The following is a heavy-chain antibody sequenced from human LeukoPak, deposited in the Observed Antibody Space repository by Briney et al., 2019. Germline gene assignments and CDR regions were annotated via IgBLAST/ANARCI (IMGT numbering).Heavy chain of an antibody. CDR2: IKQDGSEK. CDR3: ARDALDQYYYYYYYGMDV. Sequence: GGSLRLSCAASGFTFSSYWMSWVRQAPGKGLEWVANIKQDGSEKYYVDSVKGRFTISRDNAKNSLYLQMNSLRAEDTAVYYCARDALDQYYYYYYYGMDVWGQRTTVTVSS. J-gene: IGHJ6*02. CDR1: GFTFSSYW. V-gene: IGHV3-7*01. D-gene: IGHD2/OR15-2a*01.